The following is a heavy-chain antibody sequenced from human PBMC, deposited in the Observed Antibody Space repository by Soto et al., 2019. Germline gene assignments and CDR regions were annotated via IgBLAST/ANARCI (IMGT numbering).Heavy chain of an antibody. CDR3: ARDGGAGAYSSSLNYFDY. J-gene: IGHJ4*02. CDR1: GGSISSGGYY. D-gene: IGHD6-6*01. V-gene: IGHV4-31*03. Sequence: SETLSLTCTVSGGSISSGGYYWSWIRQHPGKGLEWIGYIYYSGSTYYNPSLKSRVTISVDTSKNQFFLKLSSVTAADTAVYYCARDGGAGAYSSSLNYFDYWGQGTLVTVSS. CDR2: IYYSGST.